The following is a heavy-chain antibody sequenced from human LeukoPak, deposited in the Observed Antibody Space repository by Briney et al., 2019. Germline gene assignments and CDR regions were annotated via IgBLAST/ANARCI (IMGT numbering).Heavy chain of an antibody. CDR2: INSDGSST. CDR3: AKESSLAATPGRAFDI. V-gene: IGHV3-74*01. Sequence: GGSLRLSCAASGFTFSSYWMHWVRQAPGKGLVWVSRINSDGSSTSYADSVKGRFTISRDNAKNTLYLQMNSLRAEDTAVYYCAKESSLAATPGRAFDIWGQGTMVTVSS. CDR1: GFTFSSYW. J-gene: IGHJ3*02. D-gene: IGHD2-15*01.